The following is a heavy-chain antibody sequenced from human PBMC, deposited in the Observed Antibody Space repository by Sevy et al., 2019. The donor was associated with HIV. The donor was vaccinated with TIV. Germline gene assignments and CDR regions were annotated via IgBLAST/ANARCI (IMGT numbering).Heavy chain of an antibody. CDR1: GFTFSSYG. J-gene: IGHJ4*02. V-gene: IGHV3-33*01. Sequence: GGSLRLSCAASGFTFSSYGMHWVRQAPGKGLEWVALIWYDGSKKYYADSVKGRFTISRDNSKNTLYLIMNSLRAEDTAVYYCARGVLGVTTFSYFDYWGQGTLVTVSS. CDR2: IWYDGSKK. CDR3: ARGVLGVTTFSYFDY. D-gene: IGHD1-26*01.